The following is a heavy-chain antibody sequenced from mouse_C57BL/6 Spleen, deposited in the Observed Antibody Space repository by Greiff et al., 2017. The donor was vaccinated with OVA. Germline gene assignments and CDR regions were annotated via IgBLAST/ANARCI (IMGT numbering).Heavy chain of an antibody. CDR2: IYPRSGNT. CDR3: ARPLYYGNYCYAMDY. J-gene: IGHJ4*01. Sequence: QVQLKQSGAELARPGASVKLSCKASGYTFTSYGISWVKQRTGQGLEWIGEIYPRSGNTYYNEKFKGKATLTADKSSSTAYMELRSLTSEDSAVYFCARPLYYGNYCYAMDYWGQGTSVTVSS. CDR1: GYTFTSYG. V-gene: IGHV1-81*01. D-gene: IGHD2-1*01.